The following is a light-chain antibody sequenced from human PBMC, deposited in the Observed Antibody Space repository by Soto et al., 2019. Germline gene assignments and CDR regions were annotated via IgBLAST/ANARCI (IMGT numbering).Light chain of an antibody. V-gene: IGKV3-15*01. CDR1: QSVSSK. J-gene: IGKJ1*01. Sequence: EILMPQSPATLSVSPGESATLSGRASQSVSSKLAWYQQKPGQAPRLLIYGASTRATGIPARFSGSGSGTEFTLIISSLQSEDSAVYYCQQYNSWLWTFGQGTKVDIK. CDR2: GAS. CDR3: QQYNSWLWT.